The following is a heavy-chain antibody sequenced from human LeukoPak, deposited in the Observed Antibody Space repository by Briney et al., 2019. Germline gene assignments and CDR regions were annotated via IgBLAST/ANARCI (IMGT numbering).Heavy chain of an antibody. J-gene: IGHJ6*03. V-gene: IGHV5-51*01. CDR1: GYSFTSYW. Sequence: GESLKISCKGSGYSFTSYWIGWVRQMPGKGLEWMGIIYPGDSDTRYSPSFQGQVTISADKSISTAYLQWSSLKASDTAMYYCGRRVRRSGWGSYSSYSMDVWGKGTTVTVSS. CDR3: GRRVRRSGWGSYSSYSMDV. D-gene: IGHD6-19*01. CDR2: IYPGDSDT.